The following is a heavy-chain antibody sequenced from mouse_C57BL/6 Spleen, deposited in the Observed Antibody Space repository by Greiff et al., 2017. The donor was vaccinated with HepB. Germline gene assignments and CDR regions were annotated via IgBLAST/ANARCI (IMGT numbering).Heavy chain of an antibody. Sequence: EVKLMESGGGLVKPGGSLKLSCAASGFTFSDYGMHWVRQAPEKGLEWVAYISSGSSTIYYADTVKGRFTISRDNAKNTLFLQMTSLRSEDTAMYYCARGGTTGLYFDYWGQGTTLTVSS. J-gene: IGHJ2*01. CDR1: GFTFSDYG. V-gene: IGHV5-17*01. D-gene: IGHD2-12*01. CDR2: ISSGSSTI. CDR3: ARGGTTGLYFDY.